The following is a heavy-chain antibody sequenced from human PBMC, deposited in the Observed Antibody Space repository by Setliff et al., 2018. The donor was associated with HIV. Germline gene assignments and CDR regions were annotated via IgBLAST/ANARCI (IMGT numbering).Heavy chain of an antibody. CDR3: ARDYFDSSAYHYGFGAFDI. D-gene: IGHD3-22*01. V-gene: IGHV1-69*04. CDR2: IIPILGIA. J-gene: IGHJ3*02. Sequence: GASVKVSCKASGGTFSSYTISWVRQAPGQGLEWMGRIIPILGIANYAQRFRGRVTMTSDTSTGTVYMELSSLRSEDTAVYYCARDYFDSSAYHYGFGAFDIWGQGTMVTVSS. CDR1: GGTFSSYT.